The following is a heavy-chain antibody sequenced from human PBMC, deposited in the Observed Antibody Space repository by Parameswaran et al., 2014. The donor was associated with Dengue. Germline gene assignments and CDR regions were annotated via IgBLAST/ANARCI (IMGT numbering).Heavy chain of an antibody. J-gene: IGHJ4*02. Sequence: WVRQAPGQGLEWMGIINPSGGSTSYAQKFQGRVTMTRDTSTSTVYMELSSLRSEDTAVYYCATQPNSGSYWRFDYWGQGTLVTVSS. CDR3: ATQPNSGSYWRFDY. V-gene: IGHV1-46*01. CDR2: INPSGGST. D-gene: IGHD1-26*01.